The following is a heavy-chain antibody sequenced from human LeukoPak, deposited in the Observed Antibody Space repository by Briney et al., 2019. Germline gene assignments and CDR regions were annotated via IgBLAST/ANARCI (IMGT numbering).Heavy chain of an antibody. CDR1: GGSVSSGSYY. CDR2: IYYSGST. J-gene: IGHJ4*02. CDR3: AREAMYSYGNNFDH. V-gene: IGHV4-61*01. D-gene: IGHD5-18*01. Sequence: SETLSLTCTVSGGSVSSGSYYWSWIRQPPGKGLEWIRYIYYSGSTNYNPSLKSRVTISVDTSKNQFSLKLSSVTAADTAVYHCAREAMYSYGNNFDHWGQGTLVTVSS.